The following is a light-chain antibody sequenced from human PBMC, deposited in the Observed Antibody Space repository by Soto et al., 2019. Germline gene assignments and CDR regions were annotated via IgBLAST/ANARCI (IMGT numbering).Light chain of an antibody. J-gene: IGKJ1*01. Sequence: DIQMTQSPSSLSVSVGDRVTITCRASQSIGTFLNWYQQKPRKAPKVLIYGATNLQSGVPSRFSGSGSGTDFTLTISSLQPEDFATYYCQQTYSLPKRTFGQGTKVEIK. V-gene: IGKV1-39*01. CDR3: QQTYSLPKRT. CDR2: GAT. CDR1: QSIGTF.